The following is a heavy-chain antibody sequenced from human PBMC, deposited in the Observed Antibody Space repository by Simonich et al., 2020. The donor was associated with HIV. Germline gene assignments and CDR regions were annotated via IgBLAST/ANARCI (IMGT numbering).Heavy chain of an antibody. CDR1: GGSFSGYY. D-gene: IGHD2-2*01. CDR3: ARGFYQRLYYFDY. CDR2: INHRGST. Sequence: QVQLQQWGAGLLKPSETLSLTCAVYGGSFSGYYWSWIRRPPGKGLEGYGEINHRGSTNYNPALKSRITISVDTSKNQFSLKLSSVTAADTAVYYCARGFYQRLYYFDYWGQGTLVTVSS. V-gene: IGHV4-34*01. J-gene: IGHJ4*02.